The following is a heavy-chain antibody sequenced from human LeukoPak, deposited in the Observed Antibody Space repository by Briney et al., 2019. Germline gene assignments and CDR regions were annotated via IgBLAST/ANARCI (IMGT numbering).Heavy chain of an antibody. V-gene: IGHV1-2*02. CDR2: INPNSGGT. D-gene: IGHD1-26*01. J-gene: IGHJ4*02. CDR3: ARESLVGATSPLDY. Sequence: GASVKVSCKASGYTFTGYYMHWVRRAPGQGLEWMGWINPNSGGTNYAQKFQGRVTMTRDTSISTAYMELSRLRSDDTAVYYCARESLVGATSPLDYWGQGTLVTVSS. CDR1: GYTFTGYY.